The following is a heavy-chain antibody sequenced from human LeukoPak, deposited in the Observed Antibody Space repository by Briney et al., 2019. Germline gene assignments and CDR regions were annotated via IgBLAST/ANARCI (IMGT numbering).Heavy chain of an antibody. CDR2: IKQDGSEK. V-gene: IGHV3-7*01. CDR3: ARDRYEHYGMDV. J-gene: IGHJ6*02. D-gene: IGHD5-12*01. Sequence: PGGSLRLSCAASGFTFSSYSMNWVRQAPGKGLEWVANIKQDGSEKYYVDSVKGRFTISRDSAKNSLYLQMNSLRAEDTAVYYFARDRYEHYGMDVWAKGPRSPSP. CDR1: GFTFSSYS.